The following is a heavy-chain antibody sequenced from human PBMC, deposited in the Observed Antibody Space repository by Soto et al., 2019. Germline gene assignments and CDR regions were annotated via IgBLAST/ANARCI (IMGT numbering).Heavy chain of an antibody. CDR3: AKDSYGEHYYYYYMDV. V-gene: IGHV3-23*01. CDR2: ISGSGGST. CDR1: GFTFSSYA. D-gene: IGHD4-17*01. Sequence: GGSLRLSCAASGFTFSSYAMSWVRQAPGKGLEWVSAISGSGGSTYYADSVKGRFTISRDNSKNTLYLQMNSLRAEDTAVYYCAKDSYGEHYYYYYMDVWGKGTTVTVSS. J-gene: IGHJ6*03.